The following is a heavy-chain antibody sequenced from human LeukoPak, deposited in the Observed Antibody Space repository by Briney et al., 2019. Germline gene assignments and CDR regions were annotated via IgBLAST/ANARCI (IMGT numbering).Heavy chain of an antibody. J-gene: IGHJ4*01. CDR3: ARGPPDSQWLLWYYFDY. CDR2: ISSSGNT. CDR1: GGSITNYY. V-gene: IGHV4-59*01. D-gene: IGHD6-19*01. Sequence: SETLSLTSAVSGGSITNYYWSWIRQSPGKGLEWIGYISSSGNTNYNAALKGRVTISVITYKNHFSLILSSVTAADTAVYYCARGPPDSQWLLWYYFDYWGHGNLGTVSS.